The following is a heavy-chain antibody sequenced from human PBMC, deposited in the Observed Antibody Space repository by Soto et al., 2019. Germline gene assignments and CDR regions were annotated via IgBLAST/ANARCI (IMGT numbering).Heavy chain of an antibody. CDR3: AKDRSSSVFASDAGFQN. V-gene: IGHV3-23*01. Sequence: EVQLLESGGELVQPGGSLRLSCAAAGFNFENHVMGWVRQAPGTGLEWVSGIGPRGSGTYYADSVKGRFTISRDSSKNTLYLQRDSLRVEDTSVYFCAKDRSSSVFASDAGFQNWGQGTQVTVSS. CDR2: IGPRGSGT. J-gene: IGHJ4*02. CDR1: GFNFENHV.